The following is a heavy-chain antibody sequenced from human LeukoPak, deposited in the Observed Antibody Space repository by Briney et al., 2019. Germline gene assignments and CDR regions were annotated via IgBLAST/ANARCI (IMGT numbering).Heavy chain of an antibody. CDR2: IYTSGNT. Sequence: SETLSLTCTVSGGSFNSYYWSWIRQPAGKGLEWIGRIYTSGNTNYNPSLKSRVTMSVDTSKNQFSLKLSSVTAADTAVYYCARGDDSSGYSTFDIWGQGTMVTVSS. D-gene: IGHD3-22*01. J-gene: IGHJ3*02. V-gene: IGHV4-4*07. CDR3: ARGDDSSGYSTFDI. CDR1: GGSFNSYY.